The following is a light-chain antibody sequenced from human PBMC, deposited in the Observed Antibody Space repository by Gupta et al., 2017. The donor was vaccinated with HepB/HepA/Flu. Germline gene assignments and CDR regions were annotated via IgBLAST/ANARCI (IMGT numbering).Light chain of an antibody. Sequence: QAGLTQPPSVSQGLSATATLTFTGNSNNVGNQGDAWLQQHQGHTPRVLCDRNNNRPSGISESLSAARSGTTAAVTITGLQTEEDADYYCTAEDSISNSVVFGGGTMLTVL. CDR2: RNN. V-gene: IGLV10-54*01. CDR3: TAEDSISNSVV. CDR1: SNNVGNQG. J-gene: IGLJ2*01.